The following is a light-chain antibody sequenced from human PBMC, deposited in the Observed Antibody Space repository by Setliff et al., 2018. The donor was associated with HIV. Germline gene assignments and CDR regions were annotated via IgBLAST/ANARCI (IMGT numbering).Light chain of an antibody. Sequence: QSALTQPPSVSGAPGQRVTISCTGSSSNIGAGFDVHWYQQVPGTAPKLLIYANNNRPSGVPDRFSGSNSGTSASLAITGLLPQDEGDYYCQSYDRSLNSVVFGGGTKGTVL. V-gene: IGLV1-40*01. CDR3: QSYDRSLNSVV. CDR2: ANN. CDR1: SSNIGAGFD. J-gene: IGLJ2*01.